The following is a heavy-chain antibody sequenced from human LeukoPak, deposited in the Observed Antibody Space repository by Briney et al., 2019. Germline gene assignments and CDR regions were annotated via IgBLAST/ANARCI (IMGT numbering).Heavy chain of an antibody. CDR3: SKSGYGSYYYYYYYMDV. CDR1: GGSISSGSYY. V-gene: IGHV4-61*02. J-gene: IGHJ6*03. CDR2: IYTSGST. D-gene: IGHD5-12*01. Sequence: SETLSLTCTVSGGSISSGSYYWSWIRQPAGKGLEWIGRIYTSGSTNYNPSLKSRVTISVDTSKNQFSLKLSSVTAADTAVYYCSKSGYGSYYYYYYYMDVWGKGTTVTVSS.